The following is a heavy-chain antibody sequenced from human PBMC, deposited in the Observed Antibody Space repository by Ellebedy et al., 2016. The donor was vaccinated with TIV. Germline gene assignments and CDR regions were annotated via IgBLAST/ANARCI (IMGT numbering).Heavy chain of an antibody. CDR3: ATASSYGDYLAWYAVDI. V-gene: IGHV3-74*01. D-gene: IGHD4-17*01. J-gene: IGHJ3*02. CDR1: GFTFEIYW. CDR2: INSDGGQM. Sequence: GESLKISCVASGFTFEIYWMHWVRQAPGKGLEWVSRINSDGGQMTYAGSVKGRFTISRDYARNMLYLQMDSLRDDDTAVYFCATASSYGDYLAWYAVDIWGQGTMVTVSS.